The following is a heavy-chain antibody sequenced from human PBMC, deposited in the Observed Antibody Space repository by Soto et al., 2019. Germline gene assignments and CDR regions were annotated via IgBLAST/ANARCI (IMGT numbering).Heavy chain of an antibody. CDR2: IFYSGST. V-gene: IGHV4-59*01. CDR1: GGSISSYY. D-gene: IGHD3-10*02. CDR3: ASMIGDPVLSFDS. Sequence: QVQPQESGPGLVKPSETLSLTCTVSGGSISSYYWSWIRQPPGKGLEWIGFIFYSGSTSYSPSLKSRVSISIDTSENQFSMKLSSVTAADTAVYYCASMIGDPVLSFDSWGQGTLVDVSS. J-gene: IGHJ4*02.